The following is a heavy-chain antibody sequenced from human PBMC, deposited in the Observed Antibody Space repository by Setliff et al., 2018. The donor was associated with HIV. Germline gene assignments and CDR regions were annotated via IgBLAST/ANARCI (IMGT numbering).Heavy chain of an antibody. V-gene: IGHV1-69*05. CDR1: GGTFSSYA. J-gene: IGHJ4*02. Sequence: SVKVSCKASGGTFSSYAISWVRQAPGQGLEWMGGIIPILGTANYAQKFQGRVTITTDESTSTAYMELSSLRSEDTAVYYCLRRDSSGWHGGLDYWGQGTLVTVSS. CDR2: IIPILGTA. CDR3: LRRDSSGWHGGLDY. D-gene: IGHD6-19*01.